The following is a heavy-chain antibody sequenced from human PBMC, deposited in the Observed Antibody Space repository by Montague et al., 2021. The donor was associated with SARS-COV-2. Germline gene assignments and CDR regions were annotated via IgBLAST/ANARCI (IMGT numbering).Heavy chain of an antibody. CDR3: ARGRQHFNMIVVVMTGGEYYFDY. Sequence: SETLSLTRAVYGGSFSDYYWSWIRQPPGKGLEWIGEINHRGTSNYNPSLKSRVSISVDTSKNQFSLYLSSVTAADTAVYYCARGRQHFNMIVVVMTGGEYYFDYWGQGTLVAVSS. CDR2: INHRGTS. D-gene: IGHD3-22*01. CDR1: GGSFSDYY. V-gene: IGHV4-34*01. J-gene: IGHJ4*02.